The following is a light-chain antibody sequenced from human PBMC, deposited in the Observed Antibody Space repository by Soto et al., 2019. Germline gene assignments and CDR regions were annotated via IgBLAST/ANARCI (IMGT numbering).Light chain of an antibody. CDR2: GAS. J-gene: IGKJ3*01. V-gene: IGKV3-20*01. CDR3: QQYGSSPLFT. CDR1: QSVSSSY. Sequence: EIVLTQSPGTLSLSPGERATLSCRASQSVSSSYLAWFQQKPGQAPRLLIYGASGRATGIPDRFSGSGSGTYFTLTISILEPEDFAVYYCQQYGSSPLFTFGPGTKVDIK.